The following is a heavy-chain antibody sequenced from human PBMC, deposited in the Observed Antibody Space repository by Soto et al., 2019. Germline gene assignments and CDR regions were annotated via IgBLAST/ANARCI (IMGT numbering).Heavy chain of an antibody. CDR1: GGSISSYY. V-gene: IGHV4-59*08. CDR2: IYYSGST. CDR3: ARHENNYYYYYMAV. Sequence: SETLSLTCSVSGGSISSYYWSWIRQPPGKGLEWIGYIYYSGSTNYNPSLKSRVTISVDTSKNQFSLKLSSVTAADTAVYYCARHENNYYYYYMAVWGKGTTVTVSS. J-gene: IGHJ6*03.